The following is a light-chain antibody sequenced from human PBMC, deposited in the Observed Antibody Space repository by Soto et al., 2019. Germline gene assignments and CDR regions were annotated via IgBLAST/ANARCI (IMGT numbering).Light chain of an antibody. V-gene: IGLV2-14*01. J-gene: IGLJ1*01. CDR3: TSYTRRSTYV. CDR2: EVS. Sequence: QSVLPQPASVSGSPGHSIIISCTGSSSDVGAYNYVSFYQQHPGKVPTLLIYEVSDRPSGISNRFSGSKSGNTASLTISGLQAEDDADYYCTSYTRRSTYVFGTGTKVTVL. CDR1: SSDVGAYNY.